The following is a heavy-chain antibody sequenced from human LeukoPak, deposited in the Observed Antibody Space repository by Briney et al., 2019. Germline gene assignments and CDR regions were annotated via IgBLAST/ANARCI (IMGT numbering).Heavy chain of an antibody. J-gene: IGHJ4*02. CDR2: IWYDGSNK. CDR3: ARDGRGYSYGTDY. V-gene: IGHV3-33*01. Sequence: GRSLRLSCAASGFTFSSYGMHWVRRAPGKGLEWVAVIWYDGSNKYYADSVKGRFTISRGNSKNTLYLQMNSLRAEDTAVYYCARDGRGYSYGTDYWGQGTLVTVSS. D-gene: IGHD5-18*01. CDR1: GFTFSSYG.